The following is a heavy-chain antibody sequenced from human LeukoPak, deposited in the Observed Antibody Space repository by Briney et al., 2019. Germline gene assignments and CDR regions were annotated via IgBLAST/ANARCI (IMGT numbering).Heavy chain of an antibody. J-gene: IGHJ5*02. CDR2: ISYDGSNK. CDR3: PKTAVPAAIRGWFDP. V-gene: IGHV3-30-3*01. D-gene: IGHD2-2*01. CDR1: GFTFSSYA. Sequence: PGGSLRLSCAASGFTFSSYAMHWVRQAPGKGLEWVAVISYDGSNKYYADSVKGRFTISRDNSKNTLYLQMNSLRAEDTAVYYCPKTAVPAAIRGWFDPWGQGTLVTVSS.